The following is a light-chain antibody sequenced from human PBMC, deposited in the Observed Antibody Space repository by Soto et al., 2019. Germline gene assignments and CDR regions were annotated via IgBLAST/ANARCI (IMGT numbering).Light chain of an antibody. V-gene: IGKV3-11*01. Sequence: EIVLTQSPATLSLSPGERATLSCRASQSVGTYLAWYQQKPGQAPRLLISDASNRATGIPARFSGSGSGADFTLTISSLEPEDFAVYYCQQYGSSPETFGQGTKVDIK. CDR2: DAS. CDR3: QQYGSSPET. J-gene: IGKJ1*01. CDR1: QSVGTY.